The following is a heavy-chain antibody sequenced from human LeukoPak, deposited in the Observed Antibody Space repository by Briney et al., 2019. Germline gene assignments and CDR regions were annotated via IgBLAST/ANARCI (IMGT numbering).Heavy chain of an antibody. CDR2: ISGYNGNT. V-gene: IGHV1-18*04. CDR3: ARDDLDTVMGACDR. Sequence: ASVKVSCKASGYIFTNYGISWVRQAPGQGLEGMGWISGYNGNTKYAQKFQGSVTMTTDTSTSKAYMELRSLISDDTAVYFCARDDLDTVMGACDRWGQGTLVIVSS. D-gene: IGHD5-18*01. CDR1: GYIFTNYG. J-gene: IGHJ5*02.